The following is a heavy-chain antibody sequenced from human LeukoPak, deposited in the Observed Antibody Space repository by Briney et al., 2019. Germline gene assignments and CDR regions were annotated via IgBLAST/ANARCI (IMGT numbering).Heavy chain of an antibody. Sequence: SETLSLTCTVSGGSISNAAYYWSWIRQHPGKGLEWIGYIYHSGSTYYNPSLKSRVTISVDRSKNQFSLKLSSVTAADTAVYYCARDSEAARPGYWGQGTLVTVPS. D-gene: IGHD6-6*01. CDR2: IYHSGST. CDR3: ARDSEAARPGY. J-gene: IGHJ4*02. CDR1: GGSISNAAYY. V-gene: IGHV4-31*03.